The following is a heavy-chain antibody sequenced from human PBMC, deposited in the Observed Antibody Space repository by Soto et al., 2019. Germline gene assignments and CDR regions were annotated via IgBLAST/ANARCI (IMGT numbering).Heavy chain of an antibody. CDR2: IGAGGDIT. D-gene: IGHD2-21*01. Sequence: DVQLLESGGGLVQPGESLRLSCAASGFSFSNFAMSWVRQAPGKGLEWVSGIGAGGDITFYADSVKGRFGISRDNSKNTVYLQVNSLRAEHTAVYFCAKDDFTDRGEDYFDHWGPGTLVTVSS. CDR3: AKDDFTDRGEDYFDH. CDR1: GFSFSNFA. J-gene: IGHJ4*02. V-gene: IGHV3-23*01.